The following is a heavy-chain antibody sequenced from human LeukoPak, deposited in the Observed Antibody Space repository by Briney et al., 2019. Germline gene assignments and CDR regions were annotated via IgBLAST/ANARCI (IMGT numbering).Heavy chain of an antibody. J-gene: IGHJ4*02. CDR3: ARSGGLRYFDWLLHNFDY. Sequence: GASVKVSCKASGYTFTSYGISWVRQAPGQGLEWMGWISAYNGNTNYAQKLQGRVTMTTDTSTSTAYMELRSLRSDDTAVYYCARSGGLRYFDWLLHNFDYWGQGTLVTVSS. V-gene: IGHV1-18*01. D-gene: IGHD3-9*01. CDR1: GYTFTSYG. CDR2: ISAYNGNT.